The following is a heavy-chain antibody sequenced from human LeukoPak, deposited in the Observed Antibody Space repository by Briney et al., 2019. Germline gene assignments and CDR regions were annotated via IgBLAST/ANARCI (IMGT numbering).Heavy chain of an antibody. CDR2: TSDRGTT. V-gene: IGHV4-34*01. J-gene: IGHJ4*02. CDR3: TRGKTVTFEN. Sequence: SETLSLTCAVCGESMSTFFWNWIRQPPGKGLEWIGETSDRGTTTYNSAFKSRVTISLDTSKRRFSLTLTSVTAADTAVYYCTRGKTVTFENWGQGSLVTVSS. CDR1: GESMSTFF. D-gene: IGHD2-21*02.